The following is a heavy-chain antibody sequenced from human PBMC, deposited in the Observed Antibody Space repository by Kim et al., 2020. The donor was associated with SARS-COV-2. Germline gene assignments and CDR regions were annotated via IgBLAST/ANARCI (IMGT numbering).Heavy chain of an antibody. CDR3: ARDPGYCSSTSCYDGWYFDL. CDR2: ISSSSSTI. D-gene: IGHD2-2*01. V-gene: IGHV3-48*04. J-gene: IGHJ2*01. Sequence: GGSLRLSCAASGFTFSSYSMNWVRQAPGKGLEWVSYISSSSSTIYYADSVKGRFTISRDNAKNSLYLQMNSLRAEDTAVYYCARDPGYCSSTSCYDGWYFDLWGRGTLVTVSS. CDR1: GFTFSSYS.